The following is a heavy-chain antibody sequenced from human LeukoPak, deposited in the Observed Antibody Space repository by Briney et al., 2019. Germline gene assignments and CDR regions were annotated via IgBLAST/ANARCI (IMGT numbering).Heavy chain of an antibody. Sequence: SQTLSLTCAVSGGSISSGGYSGSWIRQPPGKGLEWIGYIYHSGSTYYNPSLKSRVTISVDRSKNQFSLKLSSVTAADTAVYYCARALYSSGWLLYGMDVWGKGTTVTVSS. CDR1: GGSISSGGYS. D-gene: IGHD6-19*01. V-gene: IGHV4-30-2*01. CDR2: IYHSGST. CDR3: ARALYSSGWLLYGMDV. J-gene: IGHJ6*04.